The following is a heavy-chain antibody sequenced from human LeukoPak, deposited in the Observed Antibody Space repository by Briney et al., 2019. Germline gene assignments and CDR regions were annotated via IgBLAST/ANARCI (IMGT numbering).Heavy chain of an antibody. CDR1: GFNYSSYT. J-gene: IGHJ4*02. CDR3: ARVGGDYAETDY. D-gene: IGHD4-17*01. CDR2: ISASRDIT. Sequence: GGSLRLSCAASGFNYSSYTMNWVRQAPGMGLEWLSYISASRDITYYADSVKGRFTISRDNAKNSLYLQMNSLRAEDTAVYYCARVGGDYAETDYWGQGTLVTVSS. V-gene: IGHV3-48*01.